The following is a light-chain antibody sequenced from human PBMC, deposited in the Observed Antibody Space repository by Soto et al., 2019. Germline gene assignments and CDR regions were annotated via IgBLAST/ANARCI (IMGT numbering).Light chain of an antibody. V-gene: IGKV4-1*01. J-gene: IGKJ4*01. CDR1: QRVLLSSNNKNY. Sequence: DIVMTQSPDSLAVSLGERATINCKSSQRVLLSSNNKNYLAWYQQKPGQPPKLLIYWASTRESGVPDRFSGSGSRTDFTLTISSLQAEDVAVYYCQQYYSTPLTFGGGTKVEIK. CDR3: QQYYSTPLT. CDR2: WAS.